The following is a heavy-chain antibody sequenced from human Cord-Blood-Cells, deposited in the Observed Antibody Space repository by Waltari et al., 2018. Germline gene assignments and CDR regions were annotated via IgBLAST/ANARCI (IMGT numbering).Heavy chain of an antibody. CDR3: ARVGATWYFDY. D-gene: IGHD1-26*01. CDR1: GFTFSSYA. CDR2: MSGSGGST. J-gene: IGHJ4*02. V-gene: IGHV3-23*01. Sequence: EVQLLESGGGLVQPGGSLRLSCAASGFTFSSYAMSWVRQAPGKGLGGVSAMSGSGGSTYYADSVKGRCTISRDNSKNTLYLQMNSLRAEDTAVYYCARVGATWYFDYWGQGTLVTVSS.